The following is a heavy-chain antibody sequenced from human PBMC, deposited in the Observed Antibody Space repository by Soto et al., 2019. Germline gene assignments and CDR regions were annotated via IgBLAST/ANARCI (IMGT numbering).Heavy chain of an antibody. CDR2: INPSGGST. V-gene: IGHV1-46*03. Sequence: QVQLVQSGAEVKKPGASVKVSCKASGYTFTSYYMHWVRQAPGQGLEWMGIINPSGGSTSYAQKFQGRVTMTRDTSTSTGYMELSSLRSEDTAVYYCARTGYCSGGSCYSFDYWGQGTLVTVS. D-gene: IGHD2-15*01. J-gene: IGHJ4*02. CDR3: ARTGYCSGGSCYSFDY. CDR1: GYTFTSYY.